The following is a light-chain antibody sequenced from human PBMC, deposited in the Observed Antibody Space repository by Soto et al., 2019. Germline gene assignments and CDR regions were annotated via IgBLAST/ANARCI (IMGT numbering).Light chain of an antibody. J-gene: IGKJ1*01. CDR1: QSISSW. CDR2: KAS. Sequence: DIPMPQSPSTLSASIGDRVTITCRASQSISSWLAWYQQKPGKDPKLLIYKASSLESGVPSRLSGSGSGTEFTLTISSMQPDDFATYSCQQYNSLWTFGQVTKVEIK. V-gene: IGKV1-5*03. CDR3: QQYNSLWT.